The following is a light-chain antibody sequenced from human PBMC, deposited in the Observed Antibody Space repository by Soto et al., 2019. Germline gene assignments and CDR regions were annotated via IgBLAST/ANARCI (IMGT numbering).Light chain of an antibody. J-gene: IGLJ1*01. CDR3: SSYTSSSTYV. V-gene: IGLV2-14*01. CDR2: DVT. CDR1: SSDVGGYDY. Sequence: QSVLTQAAAVSGCPGQSVTISCTGTSSDVGGYDYVSWYQHHPGKAPKLVIYDVTYRPSGVSDRFSGSKSANTASLTISGLQAEDEADYYCSSYTSSSTYVFGTGTKVTVL.